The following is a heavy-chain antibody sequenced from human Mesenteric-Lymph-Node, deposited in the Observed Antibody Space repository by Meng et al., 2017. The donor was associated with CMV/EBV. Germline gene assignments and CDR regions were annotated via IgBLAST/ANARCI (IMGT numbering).Heavy chain of an antibody. CDR3: AREREECSSTSCSRRFDP. Sequence: LSLTCAASGFTFSSSWMHWVRQAPGKGLVWVSRINNDGSSTSYADSVKGRFTISRDNAKNTLYLQMNSLRAEDTAVYYCAREREECSSTSCSRRFDPWGQGTLVTVSS. J-gene: IGHJ5*02. V-gene: IGHV3-74*01. D-gene: IGHD2-2*01. CDR2: INNDGSST. CDR1: GFTFSSSW.